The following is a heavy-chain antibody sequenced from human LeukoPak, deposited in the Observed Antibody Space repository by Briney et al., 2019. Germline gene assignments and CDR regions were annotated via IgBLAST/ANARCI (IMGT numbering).Heavy chain of an antibody. V-gene: IGHV3-15*01. J-gene: IGHJ6*03. Sequence: GGSLRLSCAASGFTFSNAWMSWVRQAPGKGLEWVGRIKSKTDGGTTDYAAPVKGRFTISRDDSKNTLYLQMNSLKTEDTAVYYCTTAPYSGSYFLGATYYYYMDVWGKGTTVTISS. CDR1: GFTFSNAW. CDR2: IKSKTDGGTT. D-gene: IGHD1-26*01. CDR3: TTAPYSGSYFLGATYYYYMDV.